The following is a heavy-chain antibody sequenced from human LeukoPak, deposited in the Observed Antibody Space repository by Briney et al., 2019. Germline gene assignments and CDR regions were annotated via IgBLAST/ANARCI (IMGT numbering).Heavy chain of an antibody. CDR3: ARVYERGFDP. CDR1: GGSLSRYY. J-gene: IGHJ5*02. V-gene: IGHV4-30-4*08. Sequence: SETLSLTCTVSGGSLSRYYWSWIRQPPGKGLEWIGYIYYSGSTYYNPSLKSRVTISVDTSKNQFSLKLSSVTAADTAVYYCARVYERGFDPWGQGTLVTVSS. CDR2: IYYSGST. D-gene: IGHD3-3*01.